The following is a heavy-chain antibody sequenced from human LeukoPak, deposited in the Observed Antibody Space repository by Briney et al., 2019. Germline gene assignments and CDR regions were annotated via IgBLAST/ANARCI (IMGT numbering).Heavy chain of an antibody. J-gene: IGHJ5*01. CDR3: ARSRYGDFES. CDR1: GYTFSNYD. Sequence: ASVKVSCKTSGYTFSNYDINWVRQASGQGLEWVGWVNPNTGNTGYAQKFQGRASLTKGTSMSTSYLELRGRKSEDTAVYYCARSRYGDFESWGQGTQVIVSS. CDR2: VNPNTGNT. D-gene: IGHD5-18*01. V-gene: IGHV1-8*01.